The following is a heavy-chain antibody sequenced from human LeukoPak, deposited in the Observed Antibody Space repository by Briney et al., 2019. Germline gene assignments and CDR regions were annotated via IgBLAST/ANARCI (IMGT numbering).Heavy chain of an antibody. J-gene: IGHJ5*02. CDR2: INQDSSEI. Sequence: GGSLRLSCAASGFTFSSYWMILFRQAPGKGLEWVANINQDSSEIYYMGSVEGRFTISRDNAKNSLFLQMNSLRAEDTAVYYCASSSYSSSSSWGEGTLVTVSS. CDR3: ASSSYSSSSS. D-gene: IGHD6-6*01. CDR1: GFTFSSYW. V-gene: IGHV3-7*01.